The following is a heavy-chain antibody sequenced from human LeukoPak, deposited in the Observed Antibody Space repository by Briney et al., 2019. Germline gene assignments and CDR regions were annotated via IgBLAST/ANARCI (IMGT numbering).Heavy chain of an antibody. Sequence: GGSLRLSCAASGFTFSNAWMSWVRQAPGKGLEWVGRIKSKTDGGRTDYAAPVKGRFTISRDDSKNTLYLQMNSLKTEDTAVYYCTTDFGGTFDYWGQGTLVTVSS. CDR2: IKSKTDGGRT. V-gene: IGHV3-15*01. D-gene: IGHD3-10*01. J-gene: IGHJ4*02. CDR1: GFTFSNAW. CDR3: TTDFGGTFDY.